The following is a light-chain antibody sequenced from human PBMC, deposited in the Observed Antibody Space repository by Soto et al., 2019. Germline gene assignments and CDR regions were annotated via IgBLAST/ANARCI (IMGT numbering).Light chain of an antibody. J-gene: IGLJ3*02. Sequence: QSVLTQPPSASGTPGQRVTISCSGSSSNIGSNTVNWYQQLPGTAPKLLIYSNNQRPSGVPDRFSGSKSGPSASLAISGLQSEDEADYYCAAWDDSLNGWVFGGGTTLTVL. CDR2: SNN. V-gene: IGLV1-44*01. CDR1: SSNIGSNT. CDR3: AAWDDSLNGWV.